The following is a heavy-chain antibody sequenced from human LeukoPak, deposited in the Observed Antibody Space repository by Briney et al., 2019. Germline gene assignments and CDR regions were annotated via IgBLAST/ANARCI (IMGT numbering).Heavy chain of an antibody. CDR2: IYHSGST. J-gene: IGHJ4*02. CDR1: GYSISSGYY. Sequence: SETLSPTCTVSGYSISSGYYWGWIRQPPGKGLEWIGSIYHSGSTYYNPSLKSRVTISVDTSKNQFSLKLSSVTAADTAVYYCGRGFNYDRSGYYYRGSYYFAYWGREPWSPSPQ. V-gene: IGHV4-38-2*02. CDR3: GRGFNYDRSGYYYRGSYYFAY. D-gene: IGHD3-22*01.